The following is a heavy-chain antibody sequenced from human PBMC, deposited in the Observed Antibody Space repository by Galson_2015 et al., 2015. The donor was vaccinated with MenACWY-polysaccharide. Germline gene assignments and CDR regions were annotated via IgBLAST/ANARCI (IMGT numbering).Heavy chain of an antibody. Sequence: SLRLSCAASGFRFSTYSMTWVRQAPGKGLEWVSYITGSSNIIYYADSVKGRLTISRDNAKNSLFLQMNSLGDADPAVYYCARDSGVAGADDRWGQGTLVTVSS. CDR3: ARDSGVAGADDR. CDR2: ITGSSNII. D-gene: IGHD6-13*01. V-gene: IGHV3-48*02. CDR1: GFRFSTYS. J-gene: IGHJ5*02.